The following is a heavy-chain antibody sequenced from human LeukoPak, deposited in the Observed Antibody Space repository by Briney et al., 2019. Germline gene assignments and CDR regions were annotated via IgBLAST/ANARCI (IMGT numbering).Heavy chain of an antibody. J-gene: IGHJ4*02. Sequence: PGGSLRFSCAASGFSFSSYWMNWVRQAPGKGLEWVANIKQDGSETYYADSMKGRFTISRDNTKNSLSLQMNSLRAEDTAVYYCARAPGPYLDFWGQGTLVTVSS. CDR2: IKQDGSET. V-gene: IGHV3-7*01. CDR3: ARAPGPYLDF. CDR1: GFSFSSYW.